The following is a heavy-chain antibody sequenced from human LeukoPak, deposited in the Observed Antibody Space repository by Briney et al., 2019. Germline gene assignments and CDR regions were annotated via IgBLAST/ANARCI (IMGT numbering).Heavy chain of an antibody. CDR2: IWYDGTNK. J-gene: IGHJ3*02. V-gene: IGHV3-33*08. CDR3: VRGLDAFDI. CDR1: GFTFSSHG. D-gene: IGHD3/OR15-3a*01. Sequence: GGSLRLSCAASGFTFSSHGMHWVRQAPGKGLEWVAIIWYDGTNKYYADSVKGRFTISRDNSKNTLYLQMNSLRAEDTAVYYCVRGLDAFDIWGQGTMVTVSS.